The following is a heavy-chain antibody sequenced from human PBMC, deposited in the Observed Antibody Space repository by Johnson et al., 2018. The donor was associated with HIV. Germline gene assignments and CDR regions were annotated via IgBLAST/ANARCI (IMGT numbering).Heavy chain of an antibody. V-gene: IGHV3-30*04. Sequence: QVQLVESGGGLVKPGGSLRLSCAASGFTFSSYAMHWVRQAPGKGLEWVAVISYDGSDKDYADSVKGRFTISRDSSKNTLYLQMNSLRADDTAVYYCAKDGDDGDEADGTKGAFDIWGQGTMVTVSS. CDR1: GFTFSSYA. D-gene: IGHD2-2*01. CDR3: AKDGDDGDEADGTKGAFDI. CDR2: ISYDGSDK. J-gene: IGHJ3*02.